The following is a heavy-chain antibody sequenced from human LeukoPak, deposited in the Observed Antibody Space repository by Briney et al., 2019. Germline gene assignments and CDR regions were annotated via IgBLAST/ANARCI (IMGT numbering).Heavy chain of an antibody. V-gene: IGHV4-30-2*01. J-gene: IGHJ4*02. CDR2: IYHSGST. CDR1: GGSISSGGYS. CDR3: YSGSYYFDY. Sequence: KSSETLSLTCAVSGGSISSGGYSWSWIRQPPGKGLEWIGEIYHSGSTNYNPSLKSRVTISVDKSKNQFSLKLSSVTAADTAVYYCYSGSYYFDYWGQGTLVTVSS. D-gene: IGHD1-26*01.